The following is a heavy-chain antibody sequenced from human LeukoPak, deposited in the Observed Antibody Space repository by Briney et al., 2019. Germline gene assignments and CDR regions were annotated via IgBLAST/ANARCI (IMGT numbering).Heavy chain of an antibody. CDR2: INHSGNT. D-gene: IGHD1-26*01. J-gene: IGHJ4*02. CDR3: ARQGSGTSYYYYTFPY. V-gene: IGHV4-34*01. Sequence: TETLSLTCAVYGGSLSGYYWSWIRQPPGKGLEWIGEINHSGNTNYNPSLKSRVTMSVDTSKNHFYLKLSSVTAADTAVYYCARQGSGTSYYYYTFPYWGQGTLVTVSS. CDR1: GGSLSGYY.